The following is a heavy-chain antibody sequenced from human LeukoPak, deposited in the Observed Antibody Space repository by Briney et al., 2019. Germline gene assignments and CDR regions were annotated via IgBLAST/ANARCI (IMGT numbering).Heavy chain of an antibody. Sequence: PSETLSLTCAVYGGSFSGYYWSWIRQPPGKGLEWIGEINHSGSTNYNPSLKSRVTISVDTSKNQFSLKLSSVTAADTAVYYCARVVVPAAMENWFDPWGQGTLVTVSS. J-gene: IGHJ5*02. CDR3: ARVVVPAAMENWFDP. V-gene: IGHV4-34*01. D-gene: IGHD2-2*01. CDR2: INHSGST. CDR1: GGSFSGYY.